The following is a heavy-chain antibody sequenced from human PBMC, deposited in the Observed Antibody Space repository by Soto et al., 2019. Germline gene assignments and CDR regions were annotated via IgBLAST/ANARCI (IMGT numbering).Heavy chain of an antibody. CDR1: GGTFSGYY. V-gene: IGHV4-34*01. Sequence: QVQLQQWGAGLLKPSETLSLTCAVHGGTFSGYYWSWIRQPPGKGLEWIGEINHSGSTNYNPSLKSRVTISVDTSKNQFALKLSSVTAADTAVYYCARVTGRYYYGMDVWGQGTTVTVSS. CDR3: ARVTGRYYYGMDV. J-gene: IGHJ6*02. CDR2: INHSGST.